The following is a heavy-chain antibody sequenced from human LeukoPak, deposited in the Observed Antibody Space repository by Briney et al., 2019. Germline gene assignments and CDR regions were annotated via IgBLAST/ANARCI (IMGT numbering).Heavy chain of an antibody. V-gene: IGHV1-18*01. CDR1: GYTFTSYG. J-gene: IGHJ4*02. Sequence: GASVKVSCKASGYTFTSYGISWVRQAPGQGLEWMGWISAYNGNTNYAQKLQGRVTMTTDTSTSTAYMELRSLRSEDTVVYYCARVGYCSSTSCYDYWGQGTLVTVSS. CDR2: ISAYNGNT. D-gene: IGHD2-2*01. CDR3: ARVGYCSSTSCYDY.